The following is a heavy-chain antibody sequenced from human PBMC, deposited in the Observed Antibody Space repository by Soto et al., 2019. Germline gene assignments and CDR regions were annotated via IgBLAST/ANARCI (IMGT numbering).Heavy chain of an antibody. J-gene: IGHJ4*02. CDR2: IWYDGSNK. V-gene: IGHV3-33*01. D-gene: IGHD6-19*01. Sequence: GGSLRLSCAASGFTFSSYGMHWVRQAPGKGLEWVAVIWYDGSNKYYADSVKGRFTISRDNSKNTLYLQMNSLRAEDTAVYYCARGQWLTLYYFDYWGQGTLVTVSS. CDR1: GFTFSSYG. CDR3: ARGQWLTLYYFDY.